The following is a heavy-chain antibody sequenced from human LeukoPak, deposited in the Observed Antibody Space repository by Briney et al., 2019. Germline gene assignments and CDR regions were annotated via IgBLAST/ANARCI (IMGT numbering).Heavy chain of an antibody. V-gene: IGHV4-34*01. CDR1: GGSFSGYY. J-gene: IGHJ4*02. CDR3: ARELASYDFWSGHLGYFDY. CDR2: INHSGST. D-gene: IGHD3-3*01. Sequence: PSETLSLTCAVYGGSFSGYYWSWIRQPPGKGLEWIGEINHSGSTNYNPSLKSRVTISVDTSKNQFSLKLSSVTAADTAVYYCARELASYDFWSGHLGYFDYWGQGTLVTVSS.